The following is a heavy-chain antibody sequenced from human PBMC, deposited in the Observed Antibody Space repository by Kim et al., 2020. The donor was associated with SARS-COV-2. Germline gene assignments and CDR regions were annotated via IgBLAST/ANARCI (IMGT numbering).Heavy chain of an antibody. CDR1: GYTFTSYA. Sequence: ASVKVSCKASGYTFTSYAMHWVRQAPGQRLEWMGWINAGNGNTKYSQKFQGRVTITRDTSASTAYMELSSLRSEDTAVYYCARATAPYCGGDCSHFDYWGQGTLVTVSS. D-gene: IGHD2-21*02. CDR2: INAGNGNT. J-gene: IGHJ4*02. V-gene: IGHV1-3*01. CDR3: ARATAPYCGGDCSHFDY.